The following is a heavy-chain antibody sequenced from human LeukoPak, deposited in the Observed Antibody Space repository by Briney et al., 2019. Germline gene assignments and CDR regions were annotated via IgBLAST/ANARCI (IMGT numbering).Heavy chain of an antibody. CDR3: ARQYIDILTGYYRGELYWFFDL. D-gene: IGHD3-9*01. J-gene: IGHJ2*01. Sequence: PSETLSLTCNVSGYSITSGSYWGWIRQPPGKGLEWIASVYHSGSAYYNPSLKSRVSISVDTSKNQFSLKLSSVTAADTAVYYCARQYIDILTGYYRGELYWFFDLWGRGTLVTVSS. CDR2: VYHSGSA. CDR1: GYSITSGSY. V-gene: IGHV4-38-2*02.